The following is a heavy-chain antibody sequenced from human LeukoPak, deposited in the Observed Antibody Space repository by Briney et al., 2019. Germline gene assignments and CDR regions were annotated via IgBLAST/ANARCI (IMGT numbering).Heavy chain of an antibody. CDR3: AREPGYSSGWYPDS. J-gene: IGHJ4*02. Sequence: GGSLRLSCAVSGFTFSTYTMHWVRQPPGKGQGWVSAVSYDGSNKYYADSVKCRYTISRDNSKNTLYLQMNTLRAEDTAVYHCAREPGYSSGWYPDSWGQGTLVTVSS. V-gene: IGHV3-30-3*01. CDR2: VSYDGSNK. D-gene: IGHD6-19*01. CDR1: GFTFSTYT.